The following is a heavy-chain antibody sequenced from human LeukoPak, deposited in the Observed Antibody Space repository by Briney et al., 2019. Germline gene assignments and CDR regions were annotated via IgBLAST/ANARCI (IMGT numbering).Heavy chain of an antibody. V-gene: IGHV1-2*02. CDR2: IDPPSGVP. D-gene: IGHD2-8*02. CDR1: GYTFTGQF. J-gene: IGHJ4*02. CDR3: ARSGFSTGFYSDF. Sequence: GASVKVSCKASGYTFTGQFIHWLRQAPGRGLEWMGWIDPPSGVPHYAQKFQDTVTMTRDTSIGTAYMEVRRLKSDDTAVYYCARSGFSTGFYSDFWGQGTLISVSS.